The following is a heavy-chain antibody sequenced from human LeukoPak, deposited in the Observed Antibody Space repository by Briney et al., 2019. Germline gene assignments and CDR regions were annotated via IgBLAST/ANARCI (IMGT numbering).Heavy chain of an antibody. CDR2: ISTYDDNI. J-gene: IGHJ5*02. D-gene: IGHD1-20*01. Sequence: ASVKVSCKASGYTFTTYGLSWVRQAPGQGLEWLGWISTYDDNIKYAQSLQGRLTLTIDTSTSTAYMELRSLTSDDTAVYYCARGRRITGNNWFDPWGQGTLVTVSS. CDR1: GYTFTTYG. V-gene: IGHV1-18*01. CDR3: ARGRRITGNNWFDP.